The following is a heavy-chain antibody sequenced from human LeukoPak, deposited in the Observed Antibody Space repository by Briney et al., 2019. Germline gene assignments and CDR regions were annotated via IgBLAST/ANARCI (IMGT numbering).Heavy chain of an antibody. V-gene: IGHV4-59*01. CDR2: IYYSGST. CDR3: ARVVAGLWYSDY. Sequence: SETLSLTCTVSGGSISSYYWSWIRQPPGKGLEWIGYIYYSGSTNYNPSLKSRVTISVDTSKNQFSLKLSSVTAVDTAVYYCARVVAGLWYSDYWGQGTLVTVSS. J-gene: IGHJ4*02. D-gene: IGHD2-15*01. CDR1: GGSISSYY.